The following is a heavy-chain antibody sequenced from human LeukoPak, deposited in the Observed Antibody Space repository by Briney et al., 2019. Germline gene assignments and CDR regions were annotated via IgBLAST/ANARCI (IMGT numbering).Heavy chain of an antibody. CDR2: MNPNSGNT. D-gene: IGHD6-13*01. CDR1: GYTFTSYD. Sequence: ASVKVSCKASGYTFTSYDINWVRQATGQGLEWMGWMNPNSGNTGYAQKFQGRVTMTRNTSISTAYMELSSLRSEDTAVYYCATIYSSSWQNFDYWGQGTLVTVSS. CDR3: ATIYSSSWQNFDY. J-gene: IGHJ4*02. V-gene: IGHV1-8*01.